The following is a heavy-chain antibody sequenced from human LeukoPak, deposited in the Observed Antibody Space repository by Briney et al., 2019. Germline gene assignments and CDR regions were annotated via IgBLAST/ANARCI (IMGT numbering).Heavy chain of an antibody. CDR1: GYTFTGYY. CDR2: INPHSGGT. J-gene: IGHJ4*02. CDR3: ARDVASGYYYEYYFDY. V-gene: IGHV1-2*02. Sequence: ASVKVSCKASGYTFTGYYMHWVRQAPGQGLEWMGWINPHSGGTNYAQKFQGRVTMTRDTSISTAYMELSRLRSDDTAVYYCARDVASGYYYEYYFDYWGQGTLVTVSS. D-gene: IGHD3-22*01.